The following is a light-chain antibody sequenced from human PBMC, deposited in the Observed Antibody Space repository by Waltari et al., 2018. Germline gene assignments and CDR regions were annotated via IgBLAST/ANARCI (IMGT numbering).Light chain of an antibody. V-gene: IGKV1-5*01. J-gene: IGKJ1*01. CDR1: QSISSW. CDR2: DAS. Sequence: DIQMTQSPSTLSASVGDRFTITCRASQSISSWLAWYQQKPGKVPKLLIDDASSLESGVPSRFSGSGSGTEFTLTISSLQPDDFATYYCQQYNSYSWTFGQGTKVEIK. CDR3: QQYNSYSWT.